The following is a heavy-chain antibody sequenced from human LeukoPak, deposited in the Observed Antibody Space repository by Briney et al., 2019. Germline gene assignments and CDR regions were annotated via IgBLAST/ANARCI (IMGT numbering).Heavy chain of an antibody. CDR2: TYYRSNSYN. V-gene: IGHV6-1*01. D-gene: IGHD3-22*01. CDR1: GDTVSSNSAA. CDR3: ARDRRDYYDSSGDESAEYFQH. Sequence: SQTLSLTCAISGDTVSSNSAAWNWIRQSPSRGLEWLGRTYYRSNSYNDYAVSVKSRITINPDTSKNQFSLQLNSVTPEDTAVYYCARDRRDYYDSSGDESAEYFQHWGQGTLVTVSS. J-gene: IGHJ1*01.